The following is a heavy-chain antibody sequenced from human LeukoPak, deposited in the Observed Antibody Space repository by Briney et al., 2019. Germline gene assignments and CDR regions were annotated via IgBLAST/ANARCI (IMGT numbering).Heavy chain of an antibody. D-gene: IGHD2-2*01. Sequence: GGSLRLSCAASGFTFSSFAVSWVRQAPGKGLEWVSAISGSGGSTYYADSVKGRFTISRDNSKNTLYLQMNSLRAEDTAVYYCAKSHLIVVVPAAIGYWGQGTLVTVSS. CDR1: GFTFSSFA. CDR3: AKSHLIVVVPAAIGY. J-gene: IGHJ4*02. CDR2: ISGSGGST. V-gene: IGHV3-23*01.